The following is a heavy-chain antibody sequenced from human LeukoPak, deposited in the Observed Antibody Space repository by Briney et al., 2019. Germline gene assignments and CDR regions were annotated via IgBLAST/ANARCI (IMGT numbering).Heavy chain of an antibody. V-gene: IGHV4-59*01. CDR1: GGSINSDY. CDR3: ARDMGSSGQYYYYMDV. CDR2: IYYGGGA. Sequence: SETLSLTCSVSGGSINSDYWGWIRQPPGKGRERMGYIYYGGGATYNPSLKSRVTISVDRSKNQFSLKLTSVTAADTAVYYCARDMGSSGQYYYYMDVWGKGTTVTVSS. D-gene: IGHD6-6*01. J-gene: IGHJ6*03.